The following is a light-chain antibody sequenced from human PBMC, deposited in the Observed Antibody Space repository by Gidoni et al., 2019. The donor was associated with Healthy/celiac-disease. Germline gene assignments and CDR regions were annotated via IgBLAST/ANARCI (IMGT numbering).Light chain of an antibody. Sequence: DIQMTQSPSTLSASVGDRVTITCRASQRISSWLAWYQQKPGKAPKLLIYKASSLESGVPSRFSGSGSGTEFTLTISSLQPDDFATYYCQHHRTFGQXTKVEIK. CDR2: KAS. V-gene: IGKV1-5*03. CDR3: QHHRT. J-gene: IGKJ1*01. CDR1: QRISSW.